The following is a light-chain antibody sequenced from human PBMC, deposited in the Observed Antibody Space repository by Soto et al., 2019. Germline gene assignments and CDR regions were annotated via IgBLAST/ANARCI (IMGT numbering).Light chain of an antibody. CDR2: DIR. J-gene: IGLJ1*01. V-gene: IGLV2-14*03. Sequence: QSALTQPASVSGSPGQSITISCTGTSSDVGGYKYVSWYQQHPGKAPKLMIYDIRNRPSGVSNRFSGSKSGNTASLTISGLQXXXXAXYYCSSYTSSSTRVFGTGTKLTVL. CDR1: SSDVGGYKY. CDR3: SSYTSSSTRV.